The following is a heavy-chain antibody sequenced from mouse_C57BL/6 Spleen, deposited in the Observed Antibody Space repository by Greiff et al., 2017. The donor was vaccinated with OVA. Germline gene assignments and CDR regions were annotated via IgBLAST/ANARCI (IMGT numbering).Heavy chain of an antibody. CDR3: ARQDYDGDYYAMDY. CDR2: IWSDGST. V-gene: IGHV2-6-1*01. Sequence: VQRVESGPGLVAPSQSLSITCTVSGFSLTSYGVHWVRQPPGKGLEWLVVIWSDGSTTYNSALKSRLSISKDNSKSQVFLKINSLQTDDTAVYYCARQDYDGDYYAMDYWGQGTSVTVSS. CDR1: GFSLTSYG. D-gene: IGHD2-3*01. J-gene: IGHJ4*01.